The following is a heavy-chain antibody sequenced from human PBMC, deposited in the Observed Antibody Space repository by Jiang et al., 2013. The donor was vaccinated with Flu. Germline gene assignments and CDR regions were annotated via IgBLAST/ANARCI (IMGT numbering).Heavy chain of an antibody. J-gene: IGHJ4*02. CDR3: ARHGAYYDSSGQSYYFDY. V-gene: IGHV4-59*08. Sequence: GPGLVKPSETLSLTCTVSGGSISSYYWSWIRQPPGKGLEWIGYIYYSGSTNYNPSLKSRVTISVDTSKNQFSLKLSSVTAADTAVYYCARHGAYYDSSGQSYYFDYWGQGTLVTVSS. D-gene: IGHD3-22*01. CDR2: IYYSGST. CDR1: GGSISSYY.